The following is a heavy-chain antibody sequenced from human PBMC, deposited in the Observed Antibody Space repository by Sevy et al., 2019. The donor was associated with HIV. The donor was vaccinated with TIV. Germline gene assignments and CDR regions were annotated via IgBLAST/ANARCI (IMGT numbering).Heavy chain of an antibody. CDR3: AKVGYCSSTTCYSIYYGMDV. CDR2: ISGGGST. D-gene: IGHD2-2*02. Sequence: GGSLRLSCAASGFTFRMYAMSWVRQAPGKGLEWVSGISGGGSTYYADSVKGRFTISRDNSKNTMFLQMNSLRAGDTAVYYCAKVGYCSSTTCYSIYYGMDVWGHGTTVTVSS. CDR1: GFTFRMYA. J-gene: IGHJ6*02. V-gene: IGHV3-23*01.